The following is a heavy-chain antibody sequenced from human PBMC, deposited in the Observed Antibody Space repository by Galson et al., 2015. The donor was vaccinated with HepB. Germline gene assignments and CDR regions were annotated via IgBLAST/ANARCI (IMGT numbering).Heavy chain of an antibody. D-gene: IGHD3-9*01. CDR1: GGTFNSYA. CDR3: ARGEGNYEIRTGYSYHFDY. Sequence: SVKVSCKASGGTFNSYAISWVRQAPGQGLEWMGRIIPILGITDYAQRFQGRVTITADKSTSTAYMDLSGLRSEDTALYYCARGEGNYEIRTGYSYHFDYWGQGTLVTISS. CDR2: IIPILGIT. J-gene: IGHJ4*02. V-gene: IGHV1-69*04.